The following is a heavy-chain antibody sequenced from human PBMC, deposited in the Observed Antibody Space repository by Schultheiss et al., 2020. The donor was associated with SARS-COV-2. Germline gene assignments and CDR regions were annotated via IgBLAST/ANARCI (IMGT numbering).Heavy chain of an antibody. CDR3: ARYNDEDAFDI. J-gene: IGHJ3*02. CDR2: IFYSGRT. Sequence: SETLSLTCTVSGGSINYYYWSWIRQPPGKRPEWIGYIFYSGRTAYNPSLQSRVTISVDTSKNQFSLKLSSVTAADTAVYYCARYNDEDAFDIWGQGTMVTVSS. V-gene: IGHV4-59*12. CDR1: GGSINYYY. D-gene: IGHD5-24*01.